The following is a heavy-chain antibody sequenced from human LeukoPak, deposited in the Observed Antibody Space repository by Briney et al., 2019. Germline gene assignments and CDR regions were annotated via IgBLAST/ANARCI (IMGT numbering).Heavy chain of an antibody. D-gene: IGHD2-21*01. CDR2: IKSKTDGGTT. V-gene: IGHV3-15*01. J-gene: IGHJ4*02. Sequence: GGSLRLSCAASGFTFSSVWMSWVRQAPGKGLEWVGRIKSKTDGGTTDYAAPVKGRFSISRDDSKNTLYLQMNSLKTEDTAVYYCTTGRHIVVARIDYWGQGTLVTVSS. CDR3: TTGRHIVVARIDY. CDR1: GFTFSSVW.